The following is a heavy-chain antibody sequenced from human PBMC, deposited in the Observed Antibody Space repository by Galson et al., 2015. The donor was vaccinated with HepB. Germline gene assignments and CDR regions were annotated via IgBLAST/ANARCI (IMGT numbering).Heavy chain of an antibody. V-gene: IGHV2-5*02. CDR2: IYWDDDK. CDR1: GFSLSTSGVG. J-gene: IGHJ4*02. CDR3: AHRSGDGYYYDSSGKFDY. Sequence: PALVKPTQTLTLTCTFSGFSLSTSGVGVGWIRQPPGKALEWLALIYWDDDKRYSPSLKSRLTITKDTSKNQVVLTMTNMDPVDTATYYCAHRSGDGYYYDSSGKFDYWGQGTLVTVSS. D-gene: IGHD3-22*01.